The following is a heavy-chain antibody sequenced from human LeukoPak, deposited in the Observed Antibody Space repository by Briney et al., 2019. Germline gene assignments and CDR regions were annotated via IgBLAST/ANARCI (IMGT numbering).Heavy chain of an antibody. V-gene: IGHV3-23*01. J-gene: IGHJ4*02. CDR2: ISSGVGST. CDR1: GFIFSNYA. D-gene: IGHD3-16*01. CDR3: VKEKELFGEN. Sequence: GGSLRLSCAASGFIFSNYAFSWVRQAPGKGLEWVSSISSGVGSTYYADSVKGRFTIFRDNSKNTLYLQMNSLRHDDTALYYCVKEKELFGENWGQGTLVTVSS.